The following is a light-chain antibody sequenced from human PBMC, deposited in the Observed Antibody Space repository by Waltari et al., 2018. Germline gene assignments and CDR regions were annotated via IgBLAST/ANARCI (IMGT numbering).Light chain of an antibody. CDR3: QQSYNRYT. Sequence: IQMTQSPSSLSASVGDRVTITCRASESVSSYLNWYQKKPGKALKLLIYDVSTLQSEVPSRFSGSGAVTDFTLTISNLQPEDFATYYCQQSYNRYTFGPGTKVDF. J-gene: IGKJ3*01. CDR2: DVS. CDR1: ESVSSY. V-gene: IGKV1-39*01.